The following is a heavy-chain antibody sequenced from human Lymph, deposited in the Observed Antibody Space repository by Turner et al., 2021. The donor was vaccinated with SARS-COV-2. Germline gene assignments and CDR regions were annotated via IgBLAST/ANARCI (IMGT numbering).Heavy chain of an antibody. J-gene: IGHJ6*02. CDR1: GFTFSTYA. CDR3: ARYGSGGYFYYGLDV. Sequence: QLQLVESGGGVVQPGRSLRLSCSASGFTFSTYAIHWVRQAAGKGLEWVAVISYDGSNKYYADSVKGRFTISRDNSKNTLYLQMNSLRAEDTAVYYCARYGSGGYFYYGLDVWGQGTTVTVSS. D-gene: IGHD3-10*01. CDR2: ISYDGSNK. V-gene: IGHV3-30*04.